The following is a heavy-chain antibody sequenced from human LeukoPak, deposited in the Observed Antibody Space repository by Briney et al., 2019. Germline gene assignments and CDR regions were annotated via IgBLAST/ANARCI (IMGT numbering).Heavy chain of an antibody. CDR3: ARDRPFWN. Sequence: PGGSLRRSCAASGLSSTIYWMHWVRQVPGKGLVWVSRIKLDENTAYYADFVKGRFTISRDDAKTTVYLQMNSLRAEDSAVYYCARDRPFWNWGQGTLVTVSS. V-gene: IGHV3-74*01. CDR1: GLSSTIYW. J-gene: IGHJ4*02. D-gene: IGHD3-3*01. CDR2: IKLDENTA.